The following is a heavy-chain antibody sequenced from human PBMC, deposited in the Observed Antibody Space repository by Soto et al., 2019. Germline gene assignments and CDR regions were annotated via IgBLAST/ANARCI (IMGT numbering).Heavy chain of an antibody. V-gene: IGHV4-34*01. CDR2: INHSGST. Sequence: WETLSLTCAFYVGSFSGYYWSWIRQPPGKGLEWIGEINHSGSTNYNPSLKSRVTISVDTSENQFSLKLSSVTAADTAVYYCAREDCSSTSCRRRAPPGAVYLGQGILVSVSS. CDR3: AREDCSSTSCRRRAPPGAVY. CDR1: VGSFSGYY. J-gene: IGHJ4*02. D-gene: IGHD2-2*01.